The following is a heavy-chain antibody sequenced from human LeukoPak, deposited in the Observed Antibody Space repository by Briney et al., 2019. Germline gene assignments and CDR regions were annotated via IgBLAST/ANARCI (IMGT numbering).Heavy chain of an antibody. CDR2: IYYSGST. CDR1: VGPVSIGSYY. D-gene: IGHD6-19*01. CDR3: ARAHSSGRTFDY. Sequence: PSETLSLTCTVSVGPVSIGSYYWSWIRQPPGKGLERIGYIYYSGSTNYNPYLKSRVTISVDTSKNQFSLKLSSVTAADTAVYYCARAHSSGRTFDYWGQGTLVTVSS. V-gene: IGHV4-61*01. J-gene: IGHJ4*02.